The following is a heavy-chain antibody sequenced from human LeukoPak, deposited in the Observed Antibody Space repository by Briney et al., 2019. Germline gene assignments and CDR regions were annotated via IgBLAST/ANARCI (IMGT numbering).Heavy chain of an antibody. CDR3: ARGISSSWYRHNWFDP. CDR1: GGSISSYY. Sequence: SETLSLTCTVSGGSISSYYWSWIRQPAGKGLEWIGRIYTSGSTNYNPSLKSRVTMSVDTSKNQFSLKLSSVTAADTAVYYYARGISSSWYRHNWFDPRGQGTLVTVSS. J-gene: IGHJ5*02. V-gene: IGHV4-4*07. CDR2: IYTSGST. D-gene: IGHD6-13*01.